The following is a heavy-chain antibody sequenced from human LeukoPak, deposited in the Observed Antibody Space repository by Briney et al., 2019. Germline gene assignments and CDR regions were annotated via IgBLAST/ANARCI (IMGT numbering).Heavy chain of an antibody. CDR1: GGSISGYY. Sequence: SETLSLTCTVSGGSISGYYWSWIRQPPGKGLESIGYIYYSGSTNYNPSLKSRVTISVDTSKKQFSLKLSSVTAADTAVYYCARARWFDPWGQGTLVTVSS. V-gene: IGHV4-59*12. CDR2: IYYSGST. J-gene: IGHJ5*02. CDR3: ARARWFDP.